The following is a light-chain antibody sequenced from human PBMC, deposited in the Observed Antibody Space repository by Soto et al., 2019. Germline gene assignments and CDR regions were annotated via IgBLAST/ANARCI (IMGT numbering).Light chain of an antibody. CDR1: SGHSTYA. J-gene: IGLJ3*02. CDR3: QTWATGPDWV. Sequence: QSVLTQSPSASASLGASVKLTCTLSSGHSTYAIAWHQQQPEQGPRYLMKLDSDGSHSKGDGIPDRFSGSSSGAERYLTISSLQSEDEADYYCQTWATGPDWVFGGGTKLTVL. CDR2: LDSDGSH. V-gene: IGLV4-69*01.